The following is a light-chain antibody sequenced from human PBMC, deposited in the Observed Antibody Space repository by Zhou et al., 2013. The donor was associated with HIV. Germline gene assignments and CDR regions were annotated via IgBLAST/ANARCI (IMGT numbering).Light chain of an antibody. V-gene: IGKV3-20*01. J-gene: IGKJ1*01. CDR2: DAS. CDR3: QQYGSLPKT. CDR1: QSIDTY. Sequence: EVLMTQSPVTLSVSPGARATLSCRASQSIDTYLAWYQQRPGQPPRLLIYDASTRATGVPVRFSGSGSGTDFTLTISRLEPEDFAVYYCQQYGSLPKTFGQGTKVEIK.